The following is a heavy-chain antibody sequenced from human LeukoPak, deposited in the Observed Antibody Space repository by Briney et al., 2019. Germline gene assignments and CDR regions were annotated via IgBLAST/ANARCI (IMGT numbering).Heavy chain of an antibody. CDR2: INPSGGST. J-gene: IGHJ5*02. V-gene: IGHV1-46*01. D-gene: IGHD3-10*01. CDR3: ARDMDYYGSGSYYSNWFDP. CDR1: GYTFTSYY. Sequence: GASVKVSCKASGYTFTSYYMHWVRQAPGQGLEWMGIINPSGGSTSYAQKFQGRVTMTRDTSTSTVYMELSSLRYEDTAVYYCARDMDYYGSGSYYSNWFDPWGQGTLVTVSS.